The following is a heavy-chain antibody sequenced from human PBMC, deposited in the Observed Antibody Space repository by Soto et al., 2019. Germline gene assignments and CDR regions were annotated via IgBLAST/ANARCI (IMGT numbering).Heavy chain of an antibody. V-gene: IGHV1-46*01. Sequence: ASVKVSCKASGYTFTSYYMHWVRQAPGQGLEWMGIINPSGGSTSYAQKLQGRVTMTTDTSTSTAYVELRSLRSDDTAVYYCARELRPRALDIWGQGTMVTVSS. CDR1: GYTFTSYY. CDR3: ARELRPRALDI. J-gene: IGHJ3*02. D-gene: IGHD4-17*01. CDR2: INPSGGST.